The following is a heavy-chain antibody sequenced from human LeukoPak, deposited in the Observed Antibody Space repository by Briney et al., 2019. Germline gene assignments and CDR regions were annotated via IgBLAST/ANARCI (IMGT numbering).Heavy chain of an antibody. D-gene: IGHD3-22*01. J-gene: IGHJ4*02. CDR2: IYSGGST. CDR1: GFTFSTHA. CDR3: ARALYYYDSSGYIDY. V-gene: IGHV3-53*01. Sequence: GGSLRLSCAASGFTFSTHAMSWVRQAPGKGLEWVSVIYSGGSTYYADSVKGRFTISRDNSKNTLYLQMNSLRAEDTAVYYCARALYYYDSSGYIDYWGQGTLVTVSS.